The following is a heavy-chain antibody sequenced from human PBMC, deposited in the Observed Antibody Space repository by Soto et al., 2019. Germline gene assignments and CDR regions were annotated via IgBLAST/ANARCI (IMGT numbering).Heavy chain of an antibody. Sequence: QVQLVQSGAEVKKPGSSVKVSCKASGGTFSSYSINWVRQAPGQGLEWMGEIIPIFGTANYAQKFHGRVTIPADESTSTADMELSTLRSEDTALYYCARDGGRHSGGIDYWGPGTLVTVSS. J-gene: IGHJ4*02. CDR3: ARDGGRHSGGIDY. V-gene: IGHV1-69*01. D-gene: IGHD1-26*01. CDR2: IIPIFGTA. CDR1: GGTFSSYS.